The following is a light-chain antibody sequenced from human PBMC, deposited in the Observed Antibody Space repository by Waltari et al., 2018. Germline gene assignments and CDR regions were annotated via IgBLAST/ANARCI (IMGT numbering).Light chain of an antibody. CDR2: KVS. J-gene: IGKJ4*01. V-gene: IGKV2-30*01. Sequence: DVVMTQSPLSLPVTLGQPASISCRSSESLVYSDGNTYLNWFQQRPGQSPRRLIYKVSNRDYGVPDRFGGSGSGTDFTLKISRVEAEDVGVYYCMQGKSWPLTFGGGTKVEIK. CDR3: MQGKSWPLT. CDR1: ESLVYSDGNTY.